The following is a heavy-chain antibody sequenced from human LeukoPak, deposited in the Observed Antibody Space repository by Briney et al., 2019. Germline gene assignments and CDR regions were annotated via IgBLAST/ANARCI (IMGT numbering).Heavy chain of an antibody. CDR3: ARDPGFCDY. V-gene: IGHV3-48*02. CDR2: ISASSVTT. Sequence: GGSLRLSCAASGFSISSYAMNWVRQAPGKGLEWVSYISASSVTTYYADSVKGRFTISRDNAKNSLYLQMNSLRDEDTAVYYCARDPGFCDYWGQGTLVTVSS. D-gene: IGHD3-10*01. CDR1: GFSISSYA. J-gene: IGHJ4*02.